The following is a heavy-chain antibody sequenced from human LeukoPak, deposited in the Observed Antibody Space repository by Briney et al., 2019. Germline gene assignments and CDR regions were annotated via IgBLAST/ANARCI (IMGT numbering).Heavy chain of an antibody. J-gene: IGHJ4*02. CDR2: IYPGDSHT. CDR1: GYTFTSYW. V-gene: IGHV5-51*01. CDR3: ARYSDCTSTNCYGDN. D-gene: IGHD2-2*01. Sequence: GESLKISCKASGYTFTSYWIGWVRQMPGKGLEWMGLIYPGDSHTKYSPSFQGQVTISADKSINTAYLQWSGLKASDTAMYYCARYSDCTSTNCYGDNWGQGALVTVSS.